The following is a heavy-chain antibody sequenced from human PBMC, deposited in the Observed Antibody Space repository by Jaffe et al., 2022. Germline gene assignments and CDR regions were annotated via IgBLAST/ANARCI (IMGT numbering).Heavy chain of an antibody. V-gene: IGHV1-18*01. CDR2: ISAYNGNT. CDR1: GYTFTSYG. CDR3: ARDLAGVGPSYCGGDCYSDY. J-gene: IGHJ4*02. Sequence: QVQLVQSGAEVKKPGASVKVSCKASGYTFTSYGISWVRQAPGQGLEWMGWISAYNGNTNYAQKLQGRVTMTTDTSTSTAYMELRSLRSDDTAVYYCARDLAGVGPSYCGGDCYSDYWGQGTLVTVSS. D-gene: IGHD2-21*01.